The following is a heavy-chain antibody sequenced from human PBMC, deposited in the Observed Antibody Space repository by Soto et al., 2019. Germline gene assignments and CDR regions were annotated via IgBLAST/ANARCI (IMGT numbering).Heavy chain of an antibody. CDR3: ARVPSGYDTYYYYYMDV. CDR2: INHSGST. Sequence: SETLSLTCAVYGGSFSGYYWSWIRQPPGKGLEWIGEINHSGSTNYNPSLKSRVTISVDTSKNQFSLKLSSVTAADTAVYYCARVPSGYDTYYYYYMDVWGKGTTVTVSS. CDR1: GGSFSGYY. V-gene: IGHV4-34*01. D-gene: IGHD5-12*01. J-gene: IGHJ6*03.